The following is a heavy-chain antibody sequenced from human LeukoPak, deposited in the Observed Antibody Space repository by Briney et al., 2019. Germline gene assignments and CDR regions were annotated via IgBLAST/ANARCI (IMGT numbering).Heavy chain of an antibody. Sequence: ASVKVSCKASGYSFTNYDINWVRQATGQGLEWMGWMNPNSGNTAYAQKFQGRVTMTRNTSISTAYMELSSLKSEDTAVYFYARADYDTSASTRKQIDYWGQGTLVTVSS. CDR3: ARADYDTSASTRKQIDY. J-gene: IGHJ4*02. V-gene: IGHV1-8*01. CDR2: MNPNSGNT. D-gene: IGHD3-22*01. CDR1: GYSFTNYD.